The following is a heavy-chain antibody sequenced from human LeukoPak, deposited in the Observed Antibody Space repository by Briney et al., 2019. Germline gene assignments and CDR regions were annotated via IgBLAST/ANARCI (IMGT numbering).Heavy chain of an antibody. Sequence: GGSLRLSCEASGLTVSSNYMSWVRQAPGKGLEWVSIIYSGGSTYYADSVKGRFTISRDNSKNTLYLQMNSLRAEDTAVYYCAYDGRFGDLPGQHAFDIWGQGTMVTVSS. CDR1: GLTVSSNY. D-gene: IGHD3-10*01. J-gene: IGHJ3*02. V-gene: IGHV3-66*01. CDR2: IYSGGST. CDR3: AYDGRFGDLPGQHAFDI.